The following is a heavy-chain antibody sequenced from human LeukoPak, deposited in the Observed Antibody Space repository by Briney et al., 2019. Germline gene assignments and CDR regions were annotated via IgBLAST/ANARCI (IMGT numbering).Heavy chain of an antibody. Sequence: GGSLRLSCAASGFTFSSYSMNWIRQAPGKGLEWVSSISSSSSYIYYADSVKGRFTISRDNAKNSLYLQMNSLRAEDTAVYYCARDDDSILDYWGQGTLVTVSS. V-gene: IGHV3-21*01. CDR3: ARDDDSILDY. CDR2: ISSSSSYI. J-gene: IGHJ4*02. D-gene: IGHD3-22*01. CDR1: GFTFSSYS.